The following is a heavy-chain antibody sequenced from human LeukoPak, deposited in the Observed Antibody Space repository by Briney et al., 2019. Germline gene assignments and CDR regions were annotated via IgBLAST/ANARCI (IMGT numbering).Heavy chain of an antibody. Sequence: GESLKISWKGSGYSFTSYWIGWVRQMPGKGLEWMGIIYPGDSDTRYSPSFQGQVTISADKSISTAYLQWSSLKASDTAMYYCARGRGYCSGGSCYCFDYWGQGTLVTVCS. CDR1: GYSFTSYW. J-gene: IGHJ4*02. CDR2: IYPGDSDT. CDR3: ARGRGYCSGGSCYCFDY. V-gene: IGHV5-51*01. D-gene: IGHD2-15*01.